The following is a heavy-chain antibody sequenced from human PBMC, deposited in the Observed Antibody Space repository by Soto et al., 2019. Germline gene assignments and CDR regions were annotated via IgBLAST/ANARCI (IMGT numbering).Heavy chain of an antibody. CDR3: ARGIAVAGFWGRWFDP. V-gene: IGHV4-39*01. Sequence: SETLSLTCTVSGGSISSSSYYWGWIRQPPGKGLEWIGSIYYSGSTYYNPSLKSRVTISGDTSKNQFSLKLSSVTAADTAVYYCARGIAVAGFWGRWFDPWGQGTLVTVSS. J-gene: IGHJ5*02. CDR1: GGSISSSSYY. CDR2: IYYSGST. D-gene: IGHD6-19*01.